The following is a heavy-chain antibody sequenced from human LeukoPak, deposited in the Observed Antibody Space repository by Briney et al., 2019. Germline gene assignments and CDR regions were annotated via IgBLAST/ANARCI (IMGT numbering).Heavy chain of an antibody. CDR3: ARDVYFDY. V-gene: IGHV4-39*07. Sequence: PSETLSLTCTVSGGSISSSSYYWGWIRQPPGKGLEWIGSIYYSGSTYNNSSLKSRVTISVDTSKNQFSLKLSSVTAADTAVYYCARDVYFDYWGQGTLVTVSS. CDR1: GGSISSSSYY. J-gene: IGHJ4*02. CDR2: IYYSGST.